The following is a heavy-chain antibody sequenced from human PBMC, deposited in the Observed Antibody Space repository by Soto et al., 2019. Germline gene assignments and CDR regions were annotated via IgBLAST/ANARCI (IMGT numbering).Heavy chain of an antibody. J-gene: IGHJ3*02. V-gene: IGHV3-43*01. CDR2: ISWDGGST. CDR3: AKGPTYYYGSGSYWNDAFDI. Sequence: GGSLRLSCAASGFTFDDYTMHWVRQAPGKGLEWVSLISWDGGSTYYADSVKGRFTISRDNSKNSLYLQMNSLRTEDTALYYCAKGPTYYYGSGSYWNDAFDIWGQGTMVTVSS. CDR1: GFTFDDYT. D-gene: IGHD3-10*01.